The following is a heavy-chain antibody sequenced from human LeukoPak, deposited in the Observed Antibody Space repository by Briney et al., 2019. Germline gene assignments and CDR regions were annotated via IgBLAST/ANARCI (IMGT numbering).Heavy chain of an antibody. CDR3: ARDITSGYYGRVAFDI. CDR2: IIPILGIA. Sequence: SVKVSCKASGGTFSSYAISWVRQAPGQGLECMGRIIPILGIANYAQKFQGRVTITADKSTSTAYMELSSLRSEDTAVYYCARDITSGYYGRVAFDIWGQGTMVTVSS. V-gene: IGHV1-69*04. CDR1: GGTFSSYA. D-gene: IGHD3-3*01. J-gene: IGHJ3*02.